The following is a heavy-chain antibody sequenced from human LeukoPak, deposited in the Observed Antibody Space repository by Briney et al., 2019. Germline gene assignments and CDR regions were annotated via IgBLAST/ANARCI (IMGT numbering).Heavy chain of an antibody. CDR1: GFTFSSYA. Sequence: GGSLRLSCAASGFTFSSYAMSWVRQAPGKGLEWVGRIKSKTDGGTTDYAAPVKGRFTISRDDSKNTLYLQMNSLKTEDTAVYYCTTSPNYDFWSGIDYWGQGTLVTVSS. CDR2: IKSKTDGGTT. J-gene: IGHJ4*02. D-gene: IGHD3-3*01. CDR3: TTSPNYDFWSGIDY. V-gene: IGHV3-15*01.